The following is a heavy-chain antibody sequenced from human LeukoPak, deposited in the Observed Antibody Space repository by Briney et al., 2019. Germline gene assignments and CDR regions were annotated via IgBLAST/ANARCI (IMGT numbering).Heavy chain of an antibody. CDR1: GGSISTFY. CDR3: ARYALGYFDY. CDR2: IYHRGST. J-gene: IGHJ4*02. Sequence: PSETLSLTCTVSGGSISTFYWSWIRQPPGKGLEWIGYIYHRGSTNYNPSLKSRVTISVDTSKNQFSLKLSSVTAADTAVYYCARYALGYFDYWGQGTLVTVSS. V-gene: IGHV4-4*09.